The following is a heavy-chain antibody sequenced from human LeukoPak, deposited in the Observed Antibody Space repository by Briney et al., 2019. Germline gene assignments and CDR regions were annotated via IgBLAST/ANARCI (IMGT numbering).Heavy chain of an antibody. Sequence: ASGKVSCKASGYTFTGYYTHWVRQAPGQGLEWMGWINPNSGGTNYAQKFQGWVTMTRDTSISTAYMELSRLRSDDTAVYYCAREYGSGSGRFDPWGQGTLVTVSS. V-gene: IGHV1-2*04. CDR2: INPNSGGT. D-gene: IGHD3-10*01. CDR3: AREYGSGSGRFDP. J-gene: IGHJ5*02. CDR1: GYTFTGYY.